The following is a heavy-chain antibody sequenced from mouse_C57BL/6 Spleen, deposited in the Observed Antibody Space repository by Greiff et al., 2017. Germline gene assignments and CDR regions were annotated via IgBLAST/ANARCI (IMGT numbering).Heavy chain of an antibody. V-gene: IGHV14-1*01. D-gene: IGHD1-1*01. J-gene: IGHJ3*01. CDR2: IDPEDGDT. CDR1: GFNIKDYY. Sequence: VQLKESGAELVRPGASVKLSCTASGFNIKDYYMHWVKQRPEQGLEWIGRIDPEDGDTEYAPKFQGKATMTADTSSNTAYLQLSSLTSEDTAVYYCTTCYYYGSSYFAYWGQGTLVTVSA. CDR3: TTCYYYGSSYFAY.